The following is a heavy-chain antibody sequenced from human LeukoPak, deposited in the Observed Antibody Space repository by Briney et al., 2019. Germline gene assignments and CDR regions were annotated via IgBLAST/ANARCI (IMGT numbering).Heavy chain of an antibody. CDR2: ISGSGGST. CDR3: AKDLQWFGEPRDY. J-gene: IGHJ4*02. V-gene: IGHV3-23*01. D-gene: IGHD3-10*01. Sequence: QTGGSLRLSCAASGFTFSSYAMSWVRQAPGKGLEWVSAISGSGGSTYYADSVKGRFTISRDNSKNTLYLQMNSLRAEDTAVYYCAKDLQWFGEPRDYWGQGTLVTVSS. CDR1: GFTFSSYA.